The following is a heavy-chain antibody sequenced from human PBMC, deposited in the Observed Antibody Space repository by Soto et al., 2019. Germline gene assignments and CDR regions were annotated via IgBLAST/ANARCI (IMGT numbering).Heavy chain of an antibody. Sequence: DLGESGGGLVHPGGSLRLSCAASGFTFSSYWMNWVLQGPGKGLGWVANINQDGNEDNLLDSVKGRFTISRDNAKNSLFLQMNSLRVDDTAVYYCARTGDGHHDFLDYWGQGALVSVSS. V-gene: IGHV3-7*01. CDR3: ARTGDGHHDFLDY. CDR1: GFTFSSYW. D-gene: IGHD1-1*01. J-gene: IGHJ4*02. CDR2: INQDGNED.